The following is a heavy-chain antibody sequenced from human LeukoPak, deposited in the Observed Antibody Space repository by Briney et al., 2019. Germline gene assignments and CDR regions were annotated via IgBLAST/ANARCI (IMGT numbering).Heavy chain of an antibody. J-gene: IGHJ4*02. CDR2: ISGSGGST. CDR1: GFTSSSYA. Sequence: GGSLRLSCAAYGFTSSSYAMSWVRQAPGKGLERVSGISGSGGSTYYPDSVKGRFTISRDNSKNTLYLQMSSLRAEDTAVYYCAKVITFGGVISHFDYWGQGTLVTVSS. D-gene: IGHD3-16*02. V-gene: IGHV3-23*01. CDR3: AKVITFGGVISHFDY.